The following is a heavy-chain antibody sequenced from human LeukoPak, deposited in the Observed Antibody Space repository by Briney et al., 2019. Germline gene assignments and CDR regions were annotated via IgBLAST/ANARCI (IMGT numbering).Heavy chain of an antibody. J-gene: IGHJ4*02. D-gene: IGHD2-2*01. V-gene: IGHV3-23*01. CDR2: ISGSGGST. Sequence: GGSLRLSCAASGFTVSSNYMSWVRQAPGKGLEWVSAISGSGGSTYYADSVKGRFTISRDNSKNTLYLQMNSLRAEDTAVYYCAKDKIVVVPAAMTDYWGQGTLVTVSS. CDR3: AKDKIVVVPAAMTDY. CDR1: GFTVSSNY.